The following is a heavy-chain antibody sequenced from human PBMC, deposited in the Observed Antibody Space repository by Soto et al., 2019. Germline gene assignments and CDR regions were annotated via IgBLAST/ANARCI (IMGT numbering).Heavy chain of an antibody. J-gene: IGHJ6*02. V-gene: IGHV4-31*03. CDR3: ARGELDDFWSGLYMDV. D-gene: IGHD3-3*01. CDR1: GGSISSGGYY. Sequence: SETLSLTCTVSGGSISSGGYYWSWIRQHPGKGLEWIGYIYYSGSTYYNPSLKSRVTISVDTSKNQFSLKLSSVTAADTAVYYCARGELDDFWSGLYMDVWGQGTTVTVSS. CDR2: IYYSGST.